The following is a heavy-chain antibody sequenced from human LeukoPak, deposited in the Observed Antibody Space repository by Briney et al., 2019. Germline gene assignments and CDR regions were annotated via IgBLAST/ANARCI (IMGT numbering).Heavy chain of an antibody. CDR1: GFTFSSYT. CDR2: ISYDGSNK. D-gene: IGHD2-2*01. J-gene: IGHJ4*02. Sequence: GGSLRLSCAASGFTFSSYTMHWVRQAPGKGLEWVAVISYDGSNKYYADSVKGRFTISRDNSKNTLYLQMNSLRAEDTAVYYCARELYCSSTSCYGLDYWGQGTLVTVSS. CDR3: ARELYCSSTSCYGLDY. V-gene: IGHV3-30*04.